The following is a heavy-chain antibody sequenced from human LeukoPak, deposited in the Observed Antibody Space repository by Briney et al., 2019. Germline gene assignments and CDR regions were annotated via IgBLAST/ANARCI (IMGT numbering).Heavy chain of an antibody. CDR2: IKNKGLGGAI. Sequence: GGSRTPSWAPDASIFTNAWTGCARQVPGKWREWVGRIKNKGLGGAIDYVGAVRGRFTISRANSKDTLYLQMNSLKTKATALYHCTTLIGLSWDYSDSWGQGVMVTVSS. J-gene: IGHJ4*02. CDR1: ASIFTNAW. D-gene: IGHD2-21*01. V-gene: IGHV3-15*01. CDR3: TTLIGLSWDYSDS.